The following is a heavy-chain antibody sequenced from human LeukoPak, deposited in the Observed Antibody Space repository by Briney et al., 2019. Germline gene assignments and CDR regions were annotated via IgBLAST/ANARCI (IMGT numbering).Heavy chain of an antibody. Sequence: PGGSLRLSCAASGFTFSSYSMNWVRQAPGKGLEWVSSISSSSYIYYADSVKGRFTISRDNAKNSLYLQMNSLRAEDTAVYYCARDRDGFEYYFDYWGQGTLVTVSS. J-gene: IGHJ4*02. V-gene: IGHV3-21*01. CDR3: ARDRDGFEYYFDY. D-gene: IGHD3-10*01. CDR2: ISSSSYI. CDR1: GFTFSSYS.